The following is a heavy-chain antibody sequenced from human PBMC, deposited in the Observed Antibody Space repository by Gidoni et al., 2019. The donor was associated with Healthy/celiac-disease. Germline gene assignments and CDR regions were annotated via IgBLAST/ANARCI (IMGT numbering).Heavy chain of an antibody. CDR3: AKDGRSIAAAGGDDY. D-gene: IGHD6-13*01. CDR1: GFTFSSYG. V-gene: IGHV3-30*18. J-gene: IGHJ4*02. CDR2: ISYDGSNK. Sequence: QVQLVESGGGVVQPGRALRLSCAASGFTFSSYGMHWVRQAPGKGLEWVAVISYDGSNKYYADSVKGRFTISRDNSKNTLYLQMNSLRAEDTAVYYCAKDGRSIAAAGGDDYWGQGTLVTVSS.